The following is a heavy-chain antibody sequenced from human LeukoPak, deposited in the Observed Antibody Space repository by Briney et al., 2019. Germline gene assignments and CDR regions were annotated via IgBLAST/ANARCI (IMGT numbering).Heavy chain of an antibody. D-gene: IGHD5-12*01. Sequence: GGSLRLSCAASGFTFSSYAMSWVRQAPGKGLEWVSAISGSGGSTYYADSVKGRFTISRDNAKNSLSLQMNSLRADDTAVYYCARATGLATPFDYWGQGTLVTVSS. J-gene: IGHJ4*02. CDR1: GFTFSSYA. V-gene: IGHV3-23*01. CDR3: ARATGLATPFDY. CDR2: ISGSGGST.